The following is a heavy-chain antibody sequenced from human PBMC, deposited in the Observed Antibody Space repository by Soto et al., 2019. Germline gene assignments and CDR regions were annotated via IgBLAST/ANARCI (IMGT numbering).Heavy chain of an antibody. J-gene: IGHJ4*02. D-gene: IGHD3-16*02. CDR1: GFTFSSYG. Sequence: QVQLVESGGGVVQPGRSLRLSCAASGFTFSSYGMHWVRQAPGKGLEWVAGIWYDGSNKYYADSVKGRFTISRDNSKNRLCLQRNSHIDENTAMYYCARNPPGEDYVWGRYRQGPDYWGQG. CDR2: IWYDGSNK. CDR3: ARNPPGEDYVWGRYRQGPDY. V-gene: IGHV3-33*01.